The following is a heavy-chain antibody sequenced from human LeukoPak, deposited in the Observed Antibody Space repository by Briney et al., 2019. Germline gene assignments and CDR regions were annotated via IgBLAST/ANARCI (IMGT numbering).Heavy chain of an antibody. CDR1: GYTFINYY. D-gene: IGHD4-17*01. CDR3: ARGDYGDYRLPHAFDI. CDR2: INPSAGST. V-gene: IGHV1-46*01. Sequence: ASVKVSCKASGYTFINYYMHWVREAPGQGLEWMGVINPSAGSTSYAEKFQGRVTLTRDMSTSTFYMEVSSLRSDDTAFYYCARGDYGDYRLPHAFDIWGQGTMVTISS. J-gene: IGHJ3*02.